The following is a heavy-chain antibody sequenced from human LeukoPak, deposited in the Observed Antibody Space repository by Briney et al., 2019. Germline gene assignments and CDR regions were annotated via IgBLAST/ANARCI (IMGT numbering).Heavy chain of an antibody. J-gene: IGHJ4*02. V-gene: IGHV4-34*01. D-gene: IGHD3-22*01. Sequence: KPSETLSLTCAVYGGSFSGYYWSWIRQPPGKGLEWIGEINHSGSTNYNPSLKSRVTISVDTSKNQFSLKLSSVTAADTAVYYCARRKYTYYYDSSGYPHFDYWGQGTLVTVSS. CDR2: INHSGST. CDR3: ARRKYTYYYDSSGYPHFDY. CDR1: GGSFSGYY.